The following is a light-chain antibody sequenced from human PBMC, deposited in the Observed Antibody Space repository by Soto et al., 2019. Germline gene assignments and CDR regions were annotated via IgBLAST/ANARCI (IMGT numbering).Light chain of an antibody. CDR2: DVS. CDR3: SSYTSSSTYV. J-gene: IGLJ1*01. Sequence: QSVLTQPASVSGSPGQSITISCTGTSSDVGGYNYVSWYQQHPAKAPKLMVSDVSTRPSGVSNRFSGSKSGNTASLTISGLQAEDEADYYCSSYTSSSTYVFGTGTKLTVL. V-gene: IGLV2-14*01. CDR1: SSDVGGYNY.